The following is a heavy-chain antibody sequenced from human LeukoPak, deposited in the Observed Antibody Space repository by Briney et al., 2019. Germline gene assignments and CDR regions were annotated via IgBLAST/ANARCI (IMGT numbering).Heavy chain of an antibody. V-gene: IGHV3-33*01. CDR3: ARDQKRYFDWFRPDILYYYGMDV. J-gene: IGHJ6*02. CDR2: IWYDGSNK. D-gene: IGHD3-9*01. Sequence: GGSLRLSCAASGFTFSSYGMHWVRQAPGKGLEWVAVIWYDGSNKYYADSVKGRFTISRDNSKNTLYLQMHSLRAEDTAVYYCARDQKRYFDWFRPDILYYYGMDVWGQGTTVIVSS. CDR1: GFTFSSYG.